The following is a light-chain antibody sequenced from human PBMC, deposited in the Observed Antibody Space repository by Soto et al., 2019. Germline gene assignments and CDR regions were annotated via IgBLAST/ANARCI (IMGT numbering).Light chain of an antibody. CDR1: SSDVGGYNY. V-gene: IGLV2-14*03. CDR2: DVS. CDR3: SSYTRSSTRV. J-gene: IGLJ2*01. Sequence: QSALTQPASVSGSPGQSITISCTGTSSDVGGYNYVSWYQHHPGKAPKVMIYDVSNRPSGVSNRFSGSKSGNTASLTISGLQAKDEADYYGSSYTRSSTRVFGRGTKVTVL.